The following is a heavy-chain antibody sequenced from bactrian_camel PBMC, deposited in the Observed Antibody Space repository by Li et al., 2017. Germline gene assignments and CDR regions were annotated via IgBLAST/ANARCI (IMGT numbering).Heavy chain of an antibody. Sequence: VQLVESGGGSAQPGGSLTLSCIISGSTYKTYCMAWFRQAPGKGLEWVSTIEGRGDSTYYADSVKGRFTISRDNAKNTLYLQMKTLKTEDTAVYYCASRNWDDSDYARYLGQGTQVTVS. J-gene: IGHJ4*01. CDR1: GSTYKTYC. CDR3: ASRNWDDSDYARY. D-gene: IGHD4*01. CDR2: IEGRGDST. V-gene: IGHV3S40*01.